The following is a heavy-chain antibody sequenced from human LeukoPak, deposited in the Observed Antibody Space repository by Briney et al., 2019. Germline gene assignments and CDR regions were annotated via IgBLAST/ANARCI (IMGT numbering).Heavy chain of an antibody. CDR2: IKQDGSEK. CDR1: GFTFSSYW. D-gene: IGHD6-13*01. J-gene: IGHJ4*02. V-gene: IGHV3-7*01. CDR3: ARRWWQQLVVTLFDY. Sequence: GGSLRLSCAASGFTFSSYWMSWVRQAPGKGLEWVANIKQDGSEKYYVDSVKGRFTISRDNAKDSLYLQMNSLRAEDTAVYYCARRWWQQLVVTLFDYWGQGTLVTVSS.